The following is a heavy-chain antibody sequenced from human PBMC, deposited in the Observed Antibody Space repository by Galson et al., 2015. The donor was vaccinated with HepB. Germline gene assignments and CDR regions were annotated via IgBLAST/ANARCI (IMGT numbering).Heavy chain of an antibody. Sequence: SVKVSCKASGGTFSSYAISWVRQAPGQGLEWMGGIIPIFGTANYAQKFQGRVTITADESTSTAYMGLSSLRSEDTAVYYCASPTYYYDSSGYPGGFFDYWGQGTLVTVSS. D-gene: IGHD3-22*01. CDR1: GGTFSSYA. V-gene: IGHV1-69*13. CDR3: ASPTYYYDSSGYPGGFFDY. J-gene: IGHJ4*02. CDR2: IIPIFGTA.